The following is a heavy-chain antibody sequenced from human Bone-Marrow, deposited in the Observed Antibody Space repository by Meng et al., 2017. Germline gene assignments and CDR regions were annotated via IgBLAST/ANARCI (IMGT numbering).Heavy chain of an antibody. Sequence: GESLKISCAASGFTFSSYSMNWVRQAPGKGLEWVSSISSSSSYIYYADSVKGRFTISRDNAKNSLYLQMNSLRAEDTAVYYCAKSPELFRYAHFDYWGQGTLVTVSS. CDR3: AKSPELFRYAHFDY. D-gene: IGHD3-10*01. J-gene: IGHJ4*02. CDR2: ISSSSSYI. CDR1: GFTFSSYS. V-gene: IGHV3-21*04.